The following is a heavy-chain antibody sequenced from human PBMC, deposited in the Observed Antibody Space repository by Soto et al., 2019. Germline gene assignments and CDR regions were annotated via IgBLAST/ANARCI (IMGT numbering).Heavy chain of an antibody. CDR3: ARGRGLTGTTYGLDY. CDR2: INHSGST. CDR1: GGSFSGYY. J-gene: IGHJ4*02. D-gene: IGHD1-7*01. V-gene: IGHV4-34*01. Sequence: KTSETLSLTCAVYGGSFSGYYWSWIRQPPGKGLEWIGEINHSGSTNYNPSLKSRVTISVDTSKNQFSLKLSSVTAADTAVYYCARGRGLTGTTYGLDYWGQGTLVTVSS.